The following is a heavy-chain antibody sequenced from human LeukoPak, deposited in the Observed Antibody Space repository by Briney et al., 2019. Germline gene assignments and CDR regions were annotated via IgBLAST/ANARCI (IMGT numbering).Heavy chain of an antibody. Sequence: GASVKVSCKASGYTFTGYYMHWVRQAPGQGLEWMGWINPNSGGTNYAQTFQGRVTMTRDTSISTAYMELSRLRSDDTAVYYCARDTRIPTGDYWGQGTLVTVSS. CDR2: INPNSGGT. CDR3: ARDTRIPTGDY. V-gene: IGHV1-2*02. CDR1: GYTFTGYY. D-gene: IGHD2-2*02. J-gene: IGHJ4*02.